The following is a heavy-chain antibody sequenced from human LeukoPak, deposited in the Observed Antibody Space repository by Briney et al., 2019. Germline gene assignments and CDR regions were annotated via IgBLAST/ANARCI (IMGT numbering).Heavy chain of an antibody. Sequence: GGSLRLSCAASGFTFSSYSMNWVRQAPGKGLEWVSYITSSGSTKYYADSVKGRFTISRDNAKNSLYLQMNSLRAEDTAVYYCAKDRFNFGLSFLDSWGQGVPVTVSS. V-gene: IGHV3-48*04. J-gene: IGHJ4*02. D-gene: IGHD3-16*02. CDR2: ITSSGSTK. CDR3: AKDRFNFGLSFLDS. CDR1: GFTFSSYS.